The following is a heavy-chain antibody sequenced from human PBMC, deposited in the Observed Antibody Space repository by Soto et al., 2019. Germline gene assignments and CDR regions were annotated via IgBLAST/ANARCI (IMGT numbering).Heavy chain of an antibody. Sequence: SETLSLTCTVSGGSIGTYYWSWIRQPPGKGLELIGYIYYSGNTNYNPSLKRLVSISVDTSKNQFSLKLSSVTAADTAVYYCARVPDYWGQGTLVTVSS. CDR1: GGSIGTYY. V-gene: IGHV4-59*12. J-gene: IGHJ4*02. CDR3: ARVPDY. CDR2: IYYSGNT.